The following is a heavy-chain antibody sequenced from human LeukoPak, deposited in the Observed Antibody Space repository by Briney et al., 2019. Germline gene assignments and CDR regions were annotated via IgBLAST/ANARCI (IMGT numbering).Heavy chain of an antibody. CDR3: ARDDTYFDSSGYYFAFDI. V-gene: IGHV4-39*07. CDR1: GGSISSSSYY. CDR2: IYNSGST. D-gene: IGHD3-22*01. Sequence: SETLSLTCTVSGGSISSSSYYWGWIRQPPGKGLEWIGNIYNSGSTYYNPSLKSRVTISVDTSKNQFSLKLRSVTAADTAVYYCARDDTYFDSSGYYFAFDIWGQGTMVTVSS. J-gene: IGHJ3*02.